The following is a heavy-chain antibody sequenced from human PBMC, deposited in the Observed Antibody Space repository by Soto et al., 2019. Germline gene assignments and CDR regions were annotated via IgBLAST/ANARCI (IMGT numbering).Heavy chain of an antibody. J-gene: IGHJ2*01. CDR3: ARVTYGVNIYFDL. Sequence: EVQLVESGGGLVQPGGSLRLSCAASGFTFGTYWMHWVRQVPGKGLLWVSRINSDATTTTYADSVQGRFTISRDNAKDTLFLQMDSLRVEDTALYYCARVTYGVNIYFDLWGRGTLVTVSS. CDR2: INSDATTT. CDR1: GFTFGTYW. D-gene: IGHD4-17*01. V-gene: IGHV3-74*01.